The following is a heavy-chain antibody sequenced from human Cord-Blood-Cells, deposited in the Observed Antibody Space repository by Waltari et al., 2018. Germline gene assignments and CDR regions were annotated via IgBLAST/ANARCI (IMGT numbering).Heavy chain of an antibody. Sequence: EVQLVESGGGLVKPGGSLRLSCAASGFTFSNAWMSWVRQAPGKGRAWVGRIKSKTDGGTTDYAAPVKGRFTISRDDSKNTLYLQMNSLKTEDTAVYYCTTDLTRVTMVRGVMKPTDAFDIWGQGTMVTVSS. J-gene: IGHJ3*02. CDR2: IKSKTDGGTT. D-gene: IGHD3-10*01. CDR3: TTDLTRVTMVRGVMKPTDAFDI. CDR1: GFTFSNAW. V-gene: IGHV3-15*01.